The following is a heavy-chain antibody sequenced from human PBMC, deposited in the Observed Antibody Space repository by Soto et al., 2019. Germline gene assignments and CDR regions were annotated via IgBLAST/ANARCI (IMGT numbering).Heavy chain of an antibody. V-gene: IGHV3-48*04. D-gene: IGHD3-22*01. J-gene: IGHJ4*02. CDR3: ARDRLVHDYYDSSGFFDY. Sequence: GGSLRLSCAPSGFTLPGYSMNWVRQAPGKGLEWVSYISSSSDTIYYADPVKGRFTISRDNAKNSLYLQMNSLRAEDTAVYYCARDRLVHDYYDSSGFFDYWGQGTLVTVSS. CDR1: GFTLPGYS. CDR2: ISSSSDTI.